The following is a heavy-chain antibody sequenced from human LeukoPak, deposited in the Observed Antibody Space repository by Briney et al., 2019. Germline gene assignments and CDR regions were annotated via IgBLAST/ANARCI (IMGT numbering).Heavy chain of an antibody. Sequence: GGSLRLSCAASGFTFSSYAMSWVRQAPGKGLEWVSAISGSGGSTNYADSVKGRFTISRDNAKNTLYLQMNSLRAEDTAVYYCARIETVADAFDIWGQGTLVTVSS. CDR2: ISGSGGST. J-gene: IGHJ3*02. CDR1: GFTFSSYA. CDR3: ARIETVADAFDI. V-gene: IGHV3-23*01. D-gene: IGHD1-1*01.